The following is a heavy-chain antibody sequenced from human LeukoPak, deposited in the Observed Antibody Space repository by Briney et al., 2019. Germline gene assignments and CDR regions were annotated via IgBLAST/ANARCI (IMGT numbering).Heavy chain of an antibody. CDR1: GVIVSRNF. CDR3: ARGSGSGWPLDR. D-gene: IGHD6-19*01. Sequence: PGGSLRLSCAASGVIVSRNFMSWVRQAPGKGLQWVAIMYAGGTTDYSESVRGRFYISRDTSNNTLSLQMNSLRADDTAVYYCARGSGSGWPLDRWGQGTLVTVSS. J-gene: IGHJ5*02. CDR2: MYAGGTT. V-gene: IGHV3-53*01.